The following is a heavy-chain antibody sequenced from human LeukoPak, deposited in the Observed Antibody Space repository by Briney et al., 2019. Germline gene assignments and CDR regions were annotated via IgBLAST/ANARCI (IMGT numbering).Heavy chain of an antibody. V-gene: IGHV4-39*01. Sequence: SETLSLTCTVSGGSISSSSYYWGWIRQPPGKGLGWIGNIYYSGSTYYNPSLKSRVSISVDTSKNQFSLKLSSVTAADTAVYYCARVTTVTTVYFDYWGQGTLVTVSS. CDR1: GGSISSSSYY. D-gene: IGHD4-11*01. CDR2: IYYSGST. J-gene: IGHJ4*02. CDR3: ARVTTVTTVYFDY.